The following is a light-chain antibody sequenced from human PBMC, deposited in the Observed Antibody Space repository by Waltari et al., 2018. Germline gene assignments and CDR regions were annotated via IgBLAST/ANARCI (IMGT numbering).Light chain of an antibody. CDR1: QSVSKY. J-gene: IGKJ1*01. V-gene: IGKV3-20*01. Sequence: EIVLTQSPGPLSLSPGERATLSCRASQSVSKYLAWYQQKPGQAPRLLIYDASTRATGIPDRFSGSGSGTDFSLTISRLEPEDFAVYYCQKYVNLPATFGQGTKVEIK. CDR3: QKYVNLPAT. CDR2: DAS.